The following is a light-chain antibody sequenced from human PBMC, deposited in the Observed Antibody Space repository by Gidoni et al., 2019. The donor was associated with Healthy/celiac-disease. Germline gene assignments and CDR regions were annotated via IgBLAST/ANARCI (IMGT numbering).Light chain of an antibody. CDR3: QQRSNWPPLT. V-gene: IGKV3-11*01. Sequence: EIVLTQSPATLSLSPGERATLSCRASQSVSSYLAWYQQKPGQAPRLLIYDASNRATGSPARFSGSGSGTDFTLTSSSLEPEEFAVYYCQQRSNWPPLTFGGGTKVEIK. J-gene: IGKJ4*01. CDR2: DAS. CDR1: QSVSSY.